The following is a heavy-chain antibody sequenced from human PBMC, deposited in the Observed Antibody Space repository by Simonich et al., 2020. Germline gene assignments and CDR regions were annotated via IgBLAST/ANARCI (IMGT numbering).Heavy chain of an antibody. J-gene: IGHJ6*03. D-gene: IGHD7-27*01. CDR2: IKPNIGGT. CDR1: GYTFTGYY. Sequence: QVQLVQSGAEVKKPGASVKFSCKASGYTFTGYYMHWVRQAPGQVLEWMGLIKPNIGGTNDAQKFQGRGTMTRDTSISTAYMELSRLRSDDTAVYYCARGALTGDYYYMDVWGKGTTVTVSS. V-gene: IGHV1-2*02. CDR3: ARGALTGDYYYMDV.